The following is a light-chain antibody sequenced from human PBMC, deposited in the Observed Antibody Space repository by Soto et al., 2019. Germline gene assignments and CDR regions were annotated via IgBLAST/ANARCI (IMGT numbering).Light chain of an antibody. J-gene: IGLJ1*01. V-gene: IGLV2-18*02. CDR2: EVS. CDR1: SSDVGSYNR. Sequence: QSVLTQPPSVSGSPGQSVTISCTGTSSDVGSYNRVSWYQQPPGTAPKLMIYEVSNRPSGVPDRFSGSKSGNTASLTISGLQAEDEADYYCSSYTSSSTVVFGTGTKVTV. CDR3: SSYTSSSTVV.